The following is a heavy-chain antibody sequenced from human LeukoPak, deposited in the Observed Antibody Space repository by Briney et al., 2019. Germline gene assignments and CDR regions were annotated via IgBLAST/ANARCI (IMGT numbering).Heavy chain of an antibody. CDR1: GFTFSSYA. Sequence: PGGSLTLFCAASGFTFSSYAMTWVRQAPGKGLEWVSSINAGGGNTYYADSVKGRFTISRDNSKNTLYLQMNSLRAEDTALYYCAKYFGGWYEDYWGQGTLVTVSS. V-gene: IGHV3-23*01. CDR3: AKYFGGWYEDY. D-gene: IGHD6-19*01. CDR2: INAGGGNT. J-gene: IGHJ4*02.